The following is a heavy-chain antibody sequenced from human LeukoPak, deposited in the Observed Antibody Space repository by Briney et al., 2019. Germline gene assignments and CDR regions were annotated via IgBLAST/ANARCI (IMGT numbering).Heavy chain of an antibody. V-gene: IGHV4-34*01. J-gene: IGHJ5*02. CDR1: GGSFSGYY. CDR3: ARDWKQQLVTENWFDP. Sequence: TSETLSLTCAVYGGSFSGYYWSWIRQPPGKGLEWIGSIYYSGSTYYNPSLKSRVTISVDTSKNQFSLKLSSVTAADTAVYYCARDWKQQLVTENWFDPWGQGTLVTVSS. D-gene: IGHD6-13*01. CDR2: IYYSGST.